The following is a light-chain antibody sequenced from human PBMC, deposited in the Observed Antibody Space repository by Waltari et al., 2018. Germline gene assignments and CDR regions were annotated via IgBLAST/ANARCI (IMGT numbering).Light chain of an antibody. CDR3: QQRTDRPPVT. CDR2: DAS. J-gene: IGKJ1*01. Sequence: EVVLTQSPATLSLSPGERATLSCRASPSVSVYLAWYKQRPGQAPRLLIYDASDRATGVPARFSGSGSGTDFTLTISSLEPEDFAVYYCQQRTDRPPVTFGQGTRVEMK. CDR1: PSVSVY. V-gene: IGKV3-11*01.